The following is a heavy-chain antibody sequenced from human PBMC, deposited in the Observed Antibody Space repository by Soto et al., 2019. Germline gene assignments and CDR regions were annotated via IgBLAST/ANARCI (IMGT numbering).Heavy chain of an antibody. D-gene: IGHD6-25*01. CDR2: IMPVFHTT. CDR3: ATATISPVSATLYHYGMDV. J-gene: IGHJ6*02. CDR1: GGTFNNFA. Sequence: QVQLVQSGAEVKKPGSSVKVSCQASGGTFNNFAFTWVRQAPGQGLEWLGGIMPVFHTTNIAQTFQDRITVTADDVTTTVYMEMTSLRYDDTAVYYCATATISPVSATLYHYGMDVVGQGTTVTVSS. V-gene: IGHV1-69*01.